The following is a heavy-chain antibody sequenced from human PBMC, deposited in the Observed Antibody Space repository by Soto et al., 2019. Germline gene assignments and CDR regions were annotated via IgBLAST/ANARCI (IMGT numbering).Heavy chain of an antibody. V-gene: IGHV2-26*01. Sequence: QVTLKESGPVLVKPTETLTLTCTVSGFSLSNARMGVSWIRQPPGKALEWLAHIFSNDEKSYSTSLKSRLTISKDTSKSQVVLTMTNMDPVDTATYYCARTFTMVRSDPYYYCYMDVWGKGTTVTVSS. CDR3: ARTFTMVRSDPYYYCYMDV. CDR1: GFSLSNARMG. CDR2: IFSNDEK. D-gene: IGHD3-10*01. J-gene: IGHJ6*03.